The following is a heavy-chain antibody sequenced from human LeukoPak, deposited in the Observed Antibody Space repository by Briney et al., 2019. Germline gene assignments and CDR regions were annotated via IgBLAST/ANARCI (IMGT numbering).Heavy chain of an antibody. CDR2: INHSGST. CDR3: ASVYGDYGSPASPIDY. CDR1: GGSFNGYY. Sequence: PSETLSLTCAVYGGSFNGYYWSWIRQPPGKGLEWIGEINHSGSTNYNPSLKSRVTISVDTSKNQFSLKLSSVTAADTAVYYCASVYGDYGSPASPIDYWGQGTLVTVSS. V-gene: IGHV4-34*01. D-gene: IGHD4-17*01. J-gene: IGHJ4*02.